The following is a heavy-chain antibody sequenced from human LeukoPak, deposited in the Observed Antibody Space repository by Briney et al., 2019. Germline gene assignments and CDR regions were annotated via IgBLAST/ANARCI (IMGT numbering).Heavy chain of an antibody. CDR1: GFTFSSYW. J-gene: IGHJ6*03. D-gene: IGHD3-3*01. CDR2: IKQDGSEK. CDR3: ARAKVTYYDFWSGYTYYYYMDV. V-gene: IGHV3-7*01. Sequence: GGSLRLSCAASGFTFSSYWMSWVRQAPGKGLEWVANIKQDGSEKDYVDSVKGRFTISRDNAKNSLYLQMNSLRAEDTAVYYCARAKVTYYDFWSGYTYYYYMDVWGKGTTVTVSS.